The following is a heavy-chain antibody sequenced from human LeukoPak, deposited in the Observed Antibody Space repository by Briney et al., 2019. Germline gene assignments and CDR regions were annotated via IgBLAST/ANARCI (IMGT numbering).Heavy chain of an antibody. CDR3: ARDTQQWLAVYGMDV. CDR1: GFTFSSYG. D-gene: IGHD6-19*01. CDR2: IWYDGSNK. J-gene: IGHJ6*02. V-gene: IGHV3-33*01. Sequence: SGGSLRLSCAASGFTFSSYGMHWVRQAPGKGLEWVAVIWYDGSNKYYADSVKGRFTISRDNSKNTLYLQMNSLRAEDTAVYYCARDTQQWLAVYGMDVWGQGTTVTVPS.